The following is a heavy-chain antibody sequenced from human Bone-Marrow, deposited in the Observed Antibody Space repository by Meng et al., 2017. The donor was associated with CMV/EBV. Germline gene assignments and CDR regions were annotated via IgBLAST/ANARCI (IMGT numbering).Heavy chain of an antibody. CDR1: GFTFSSYA. CDR2: ISGSGGST. D-gene: IGHD3-3*01. V-gene: IGHV3-23*01. CDR3: ARVDLTIFGVVIIAYGMDV. J-gene: IGHJ6*02. Sequence: GESLKISCAASGFTFSSYAMSWVRQAPGKGLEWVSAISGSGGSTYYADSVKGRFTISRDNSKNSLYLQMNSLRAEDTAVYYCARVDLTIFGVVIIAYGMDVWGQGTTVTVSS.